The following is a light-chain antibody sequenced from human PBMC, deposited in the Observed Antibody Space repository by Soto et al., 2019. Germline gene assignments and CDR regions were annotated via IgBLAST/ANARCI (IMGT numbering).Light chain of an antibody. J-gene: IGKJ4*01. CDR3: QQRRRT. V-gene: IGKV3-11*01. CDR1: QSVSRY. Sequence: EIVLTQSPATLSLSPGERATLSCRASQSVSRYLAWYQQKPGQAPRLLIYDASNRATGVPHRFIGSGSGTDFTRTITSLEPEDFAVYYCQQRRRTFGGGTRVEIK. CDR2: DAS.